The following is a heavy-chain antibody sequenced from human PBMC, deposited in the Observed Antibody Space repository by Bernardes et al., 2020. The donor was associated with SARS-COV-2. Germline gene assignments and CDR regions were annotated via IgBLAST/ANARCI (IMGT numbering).Heavy chain of an antibody. CDR3: ARRGDGYIPILGSLGRSYSTDHYYHCGMDV. Sequence: GGSLRLSCAASGFTFSRFWMHWVRQAPGKGLVWISRIDSDGTNTNYADSVRGRFTISRDNAKNTLHLQMTSLRAEDTAVYYCARRGDGYIPILGSLGRSYSTDHYYHCGMDVWGQGTTVTVSS. D-gene: IGHD2-15*01. J-gene: IGHJ6*02. CDR2: IDSDGTNT. CDR1: GFTFSRFW. V-gene: IGHV3-74*01.